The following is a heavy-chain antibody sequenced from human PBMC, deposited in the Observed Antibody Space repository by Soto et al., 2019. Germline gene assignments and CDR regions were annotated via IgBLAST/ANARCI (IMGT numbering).Heavy chain of an antibody. D-gene: IGHD4-17*01. CDR2: SYHTGTT. J-gene: IGHJ4*02. V-gene: IGHV4-4*02. CDR3: ARHIAVTRTRGFDF. Sequence: QVQLQESGPGLVKPSGTLSLTCAVSGGSISDNWCSWVRQPPGKGLEWIGESYHTGTTHYNPSLWSRVNISIDKSKNKFPLKLSSVTAADTAVYYCARHIAVTRTRGFDFWGQRTLVTVSS. CDR1: GGSISDNW.